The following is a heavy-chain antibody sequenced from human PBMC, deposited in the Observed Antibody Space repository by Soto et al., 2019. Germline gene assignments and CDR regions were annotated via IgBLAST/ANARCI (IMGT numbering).Heavy chain of an antibody. CDR3: ARGPFGDSPIDF. CDR1: GYTFTGFY. D-gene: IGHD3-10*01. CDR2: INPRNGDK. V-gene: IGHV1-2*02. Sequence: ASVKVSCKASGYTFTGFYVHWVPQAPRQGLEWMGWINPRNGDKILAQKFEGRVTLTRDTSVTTAYMDLSSLKSDDTAVYYCARGPFGDSPIDFWGPGTMVTVSS. J-gene: IGHJ3*01.